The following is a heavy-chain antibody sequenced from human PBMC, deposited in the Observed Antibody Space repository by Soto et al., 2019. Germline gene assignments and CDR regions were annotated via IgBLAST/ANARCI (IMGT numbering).Heavy chain of an antibody. CDR2: ISGSGIST. CDR3: AKGEYSYGFLFDY. D-gene: IGHD5-18*01. CDR1: RFTFNNYA. Sequence: PGGSLRLSCAASRFTFNNYAMSWVRQAPGKGLEWVSGISGSGISTYYADSVKGRFTISRDNSKNTLYLQMNSLRAEDTAKYFCAKGEYSYGFLFDYWGQGTLVTVSS. V-gene: IGHV3-23*01. J-gene: IGHJ4*02.